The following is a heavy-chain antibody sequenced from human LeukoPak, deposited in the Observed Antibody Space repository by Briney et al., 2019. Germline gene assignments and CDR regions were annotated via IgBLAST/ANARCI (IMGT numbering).Heavy chain of an antibody. Sequence: GGSHRLSCAASGFTFYSYSMHWVRQTPGKGLEYVSAISHNGGSTYYASSVKGRFTISRDNSKNTLYLQMGSLRAEDMAVYYCARDISPSDFGDYKPDYAMDVWGQGTTVTVSS. CDR2: ISHNGGST. V-gene: IGHV3-64*01. J-gene: IGHJ6*02. D-gene: IGHD4-17*01. CDR1: GFTFYSYS. CDR3: ARDISPSDFGDYKPDYAMDV.